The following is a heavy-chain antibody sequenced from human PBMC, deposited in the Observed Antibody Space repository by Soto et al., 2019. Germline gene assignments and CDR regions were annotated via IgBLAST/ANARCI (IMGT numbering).Heavy chain of an antibody. D-gene: IGHD2-2*01. CDR3: ARDLHQMLSHRHYYYNLDV. J-gene: IGHJ6*03. CDR2: ISNTAITD. CDR1: GFSFSDYS. V-gene: IGHV3-11*01. Sequence: QVHLVESGGDLVTPGGSLRLSCVASGFSFSDYSMTCMRQAPGGGLDFVAVISNTAITDYYADSVKGRFTISRDNAGNAVYLQMDSLSAKEAAVYSCARDLHQMLSHRHYYYNLDVWGTGTTVTVSS.